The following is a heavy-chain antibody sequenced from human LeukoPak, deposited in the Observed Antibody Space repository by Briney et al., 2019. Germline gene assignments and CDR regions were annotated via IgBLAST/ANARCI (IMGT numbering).Heavy chain of an antibody. J-gene: IGHJ4*02. CDR1: GFTFSSYW. V-gene: IGHV3-74*01. CDR2: TNSDGSTT. D-gene: IGHD1-26*01. CDR3: ATNIVGPTLDY. Sequence: TGGSLRLSCAAPGFTFSSYWMHWVRQAPGKGLEWVSGTNSDGSTTAYADSVNGRFTISRDNAKNTLYLQMNTLRAEDTAVYYCATNIVGPTLDYWGQGTLVTVSS.